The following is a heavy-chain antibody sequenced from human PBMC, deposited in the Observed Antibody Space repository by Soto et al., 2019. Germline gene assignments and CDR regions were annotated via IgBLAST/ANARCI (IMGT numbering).Heavy chain of an antibody. Sequence: GGSLRLSCAASGFTFSNYVMSWVRQAPGKGLEWVSVISGTGGSTYYADSVKGRFTISRDNSKNTLYLQMNSLRAEDAAVYYCAKKVVVIPATFYAFDIWGQGTMVTVSS. V-gene: IGHV3-23*01. CDR3: AKKVVVIPATFYAFDI. CDR2: ISGTGGST. D-gene: IGHD2-2*01. J-gene: IGHJ3*02. CDR1: GFTFSNYV.